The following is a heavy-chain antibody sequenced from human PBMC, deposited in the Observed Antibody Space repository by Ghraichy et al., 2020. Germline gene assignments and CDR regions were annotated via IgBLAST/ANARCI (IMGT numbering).Heavy chain of an antibody. CDR3: ASPPYSGYGMDV. CDR1: GFTFSSHW. CDR2: ISSDGTTT. Sequence: SLRLSCAASGFTFSSHWMHWVRQAPGKGLVWVSRISSDGTTTNYADSVRGRFTISRDNAKNTLYLQMNSLGAEDTAVYYCASPPYSGYGMDVWGQGTTVTVSS. J-gene: IGHJ6*02. D-gene: IGHD5-12*01. V-gene: IGHV3-74*01.